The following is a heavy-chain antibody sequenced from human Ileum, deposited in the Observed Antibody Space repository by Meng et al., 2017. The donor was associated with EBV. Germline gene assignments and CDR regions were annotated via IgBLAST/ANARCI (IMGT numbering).Heavy chain of an antibody. D-gene: IGHD1-7*01. J-gene: IGHJ4*02. Sequence: QVQLRELGPGLVKPSGTLVPTGPVSGYSISCDIWWSWVRQPPGKGLEWIGEVYHRGDTNYNPSLKSRVDISVDKSKNQFYLSLFSVTAADTAVYYCGRDQGRELINHWGQGTLVTVSS. CDR1: GYSISCDIW. CDR2: VYHRGDT. CDR3: GRDQGRELINH. V-gene: IGHV4-4*02.